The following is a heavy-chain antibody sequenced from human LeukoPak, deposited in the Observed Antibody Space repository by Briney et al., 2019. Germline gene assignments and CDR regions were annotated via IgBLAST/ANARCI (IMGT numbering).Heavy chain of an antibody. CDR3: ARVPLDYYDSSGYPDY. CDR1: GGSISSGGYY. Sequence: PSQTLSLTCTVSGGSISSGGYYWSWIRQHPGKGLEWIGNLYNSGTTYYNPSLKSRVTISVDTSKNQFSLKLSSVTAADTAVYYCARVPLDYYDSSGYPDYWGQGTLVTVSS. V-gene: IGHV4-31*03. D-gene: IGHD3-22*01. CDR2: LYNSGTT. J-gene: IGHJ4*02.